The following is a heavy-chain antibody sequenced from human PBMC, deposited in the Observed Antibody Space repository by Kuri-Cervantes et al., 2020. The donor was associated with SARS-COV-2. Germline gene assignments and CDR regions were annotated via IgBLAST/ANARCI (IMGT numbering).Heavy chain of an antibody. CDR2: IHPSGTT. D-gene: IGHD3-3*01. CDR1: GGSVSDNY. CDR3: ARAKMGFLEWDNWFDP. V-gene: IGHV4-34*01. J-gene: IGHJ5*02. Sequence: SQTLSLTCAVSGGSVSDNYWSWIRQPPGKGLEWIGEIHPSGTTNYHPSLRGRVAISPDTSENRFSLKLTSVTAADTAVYYCARAKMGFLEWDNWFDPWGQGTLVTVSS.